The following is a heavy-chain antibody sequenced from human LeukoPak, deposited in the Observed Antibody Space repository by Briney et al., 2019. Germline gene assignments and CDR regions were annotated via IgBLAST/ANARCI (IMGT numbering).Heavy chain of an antibody. CDR3: ARVVVGLTYHFDY. Sequence: KTGGSLRLSCTASGLTVSSNYMTWVRQAPGKGLEWVSLIYSGGDTYYADSVKGRFTISRDNSKNTLYLQMNSLRAEDTAVYYCARVVVGLTYHFDYWGQGTLVTVSS. J-gene: IGHJ4*02. CDR1: GLTVSSNY. D-gene: IGHD1-26*01. CDR2: IYSGGDT. V-gene: IGHV3-53*01.